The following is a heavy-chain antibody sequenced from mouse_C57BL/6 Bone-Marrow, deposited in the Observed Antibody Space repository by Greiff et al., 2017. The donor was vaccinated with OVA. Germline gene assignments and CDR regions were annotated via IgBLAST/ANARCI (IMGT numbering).Heavy chain of an antibody. CDR2: IYPRSGNT. Sequence: VHLVESGAELARPGASVKLSCKASGYTFTSYGISWVKQRTGQGLEWIGEIYPRSGNTYYNEKFKGKATLTADKSSSTAYMELRSLTSEDSAVYFCARSRFAYWGQGTLVTVSA. CDR3: ARSRFAY. J-gene: IGHJ3*01. V-gene: IGHV1-81*01. CDR1: GYTFTSYG.